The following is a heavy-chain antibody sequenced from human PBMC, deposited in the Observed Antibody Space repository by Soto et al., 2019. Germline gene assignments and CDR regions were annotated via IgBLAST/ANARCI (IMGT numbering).Heavy chain of an antibody. CDR1: GVSFRGYY. V-gene: IGHV4-34*01. CDR3: SIMELRYFDWLLYSGFDS. D-gene: IGHD3-9*01. J-gene: IGHJ3*02. CDR2: INHRGRT. Sequence: SDTLSLTCAVYGVSFRGYYWSWISKTPGKGLEWIGEINHRGRTNYNPSLKSRVTISVDTSQNQFSLKLSSVTAAYTAVYYCSIMELRYFDWLLYSGFDSWGQGTMV.